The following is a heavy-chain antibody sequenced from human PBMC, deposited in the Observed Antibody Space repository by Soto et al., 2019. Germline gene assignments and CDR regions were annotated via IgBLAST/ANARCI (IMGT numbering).Heavy chain of an antibody. D-gene: IGHD6-19*01. V-gene: IGHV1-69*13. CDR2: IIPIFGTA. Sequence: SVKVSCKASGGTFSSYAISWVRQAPGQGLEWMGGIIPIFGTANYAQKFQGRVTITADESTSTAYMELSSLRSEDTAVYYCARLRDAPIAVAGYFDYWGQGTLVTVSS. CDR1: GGTFSSYA. J-gene: IGHJ4*02. CDR3: ARLRDAPIAVAGYFDY.